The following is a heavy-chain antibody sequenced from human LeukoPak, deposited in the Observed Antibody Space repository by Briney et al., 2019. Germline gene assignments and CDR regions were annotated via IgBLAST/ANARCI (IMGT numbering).Heavy chain of an antibody. V-gene: IGHV3-7*01. CDR2: INQDGSVK. D-gene: IGHD5-12*01. CDR3: ARWGQTSGYYYVDN. CDR1: GFTLSSNW. Sequence: GGSLRLSCGASGFTLSSNWMTWVRQAPGRGLDWVASINQDGSVKYYVDSVKGRFTIPRHNARNSLSLQMNSLGVEDTAVYFCARWGQTSGYYYVDNWGQGTLVTVSS. J-gene: IGHJ4*02.